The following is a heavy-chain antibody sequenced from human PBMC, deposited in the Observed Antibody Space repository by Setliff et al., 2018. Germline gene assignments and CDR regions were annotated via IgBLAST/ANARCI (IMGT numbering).Heavy chain of an antibody. J-gene: IGHJ4*02. CDR3: AGTPARGTTWLSPFDY. CDR1: GGSFDSGTHY. CDR2: IQGTGNT. D-gene: IGHD3-9*01. V-gene: IGHV4-61*02. Sequence: ASETLSLTCTVTGGSFDSGTHYWSWIRQPAGKVPEWIGLIQGTGNTNYNPSLQSRATISIDTSKNQISLKITSVTAADTALYSCAGTPARGTTWLSPFDYWGQG.